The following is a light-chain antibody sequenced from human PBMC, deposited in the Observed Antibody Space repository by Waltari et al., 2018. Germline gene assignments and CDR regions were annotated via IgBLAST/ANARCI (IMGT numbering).Light chain of an antibody. CDR1: QSVLYSSNNKNF. Sequence: DIVMTQSPDSLAVSLGERATINCKSSQSVLYSSNNKNFLAWYQQKPRQPPKLLIYWASTRESGVPDRFSGSGSGTDFTLTISNLQAEDVAVYYCQQYYRSPLTFGGGTKVDMK. CDR3: QQYYRSPLT. V-gene: IGKV4-1*01. J-gene: IGKJ4*01. CDR2: WAS.